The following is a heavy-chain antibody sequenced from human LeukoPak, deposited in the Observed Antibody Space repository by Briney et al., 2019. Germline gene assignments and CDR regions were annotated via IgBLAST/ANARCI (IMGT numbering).Heavy chain of an antibody. V-gene: IGHV1-18*01. J-gene: IGHJ4*02. CDR3: ARGDSRYYDSSGYNN. CDR2: VSAYNGNT. D-gene: IGHD3-22*01. CDR1: GYTFTSYG. Sequence: ASVKVSCKASGYTFTSYGISWVRQAPGQGLEWMGWVSAYNGNTNYAQKLQGRVTMTTDTSTSTAYMELRSLRSDDTAVYYCARGDSRYYDSSGYNNWGQGTLVTVSS.